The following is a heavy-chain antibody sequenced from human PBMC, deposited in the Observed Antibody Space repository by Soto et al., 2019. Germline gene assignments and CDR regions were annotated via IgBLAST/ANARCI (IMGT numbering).Heavy chain of an antibody. Sequence: PSETLSLTCTVSGDPITSYFWTWLRQPAGKGLEWIGHVFPGGPTSHNSSLKSRVSMSVDTSKNQFSLTLISVTAADTAVYYCARTLSGFTYGSRQFYFDYWGQGTLVTVSS. CDR1: GDPITSYF. J-gene: IGHJ4*02. D-gene: IGHD3-10*01. CDR2: VFPGGPT. V-gene: IGHV4-4*07. CDR3: ARTLSGFTYGSRQFYFDY.